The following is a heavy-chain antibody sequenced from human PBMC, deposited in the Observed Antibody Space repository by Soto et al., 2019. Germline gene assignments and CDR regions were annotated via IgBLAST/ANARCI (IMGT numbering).Heavy chain of an antibody. CDR1: GFTFSSRA. CDR3: ASDRSLGSNWYYYLES. J-gene: IGHJ4*02. V-gene: IGHV3-48*02. D-gene: IGHD1-20*01. Sequence: GGSLRLSCTASGFTFSSRAMNWVRQFPGRGLEWVSYISSSSSNIDYADSVKGRFTVSRDNAKNSLYLQMNTLRDEDTAVYYCASDRSLGSNWYYYLESWGQGKLVTVS. CDR2: ISSSSSNI.